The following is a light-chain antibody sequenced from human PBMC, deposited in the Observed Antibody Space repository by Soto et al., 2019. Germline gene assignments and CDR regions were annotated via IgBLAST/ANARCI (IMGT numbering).Light chain of an antibody. V-gene: IGLV2-14*01. CDR3: NSFTTSSTWV. Sequence: QSVLTQPASVSGSPGQSITISCTGTSSDIGFYRYVSWFQQFPGKAPKLIIYDVINRPSGVSNRFSGSKSGNTASLTISGLQAEDEADYYCNSFTTSSTWVFGGGTQLTVL. CDR2: DVI. J-gene: IGLJ3*02. CDR1: SSDIGFYRY.